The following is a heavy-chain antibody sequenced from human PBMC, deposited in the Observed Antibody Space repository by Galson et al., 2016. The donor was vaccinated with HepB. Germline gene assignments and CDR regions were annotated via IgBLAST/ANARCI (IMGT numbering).Heavy chain of an antibody. D-gene: IGHD2-8*01. Sequence: SVKVSCKASGVKFSTYIISWVRQAPGQGLEWMGGITPMFGTANYAQKIQGRVRITADESTSTAYVELSSLRSEDTAVYYCAIEGDCTNGVCYYYGLDIWGQGTTVTVSS. CDR2: ITPMFGTA. CDR3: AIEGDCTNGVCYYYGLDI. V-gene: IGHV1-69*13. CDR1: GVKFSTYI. J-gene: IGHJ6*02.